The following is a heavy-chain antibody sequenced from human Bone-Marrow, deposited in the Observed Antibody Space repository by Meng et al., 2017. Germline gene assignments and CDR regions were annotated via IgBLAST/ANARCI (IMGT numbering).Heavy chain of an antibody. J-gene: IGHJ6*02. CDR1: GFTFSSYA. V-gene: IGHV3-23*01. Sequence: GESLKISCAASGFTFSSYAMSWVRQAPGKGLEWVSAISGSGGSTYYADSVKGRFTSSRDNAKNSLYLQMNSLRAEGTAVYYCAREDYDYYFYGMDVWGRGTMVTVSS. CDR3: AREDYDYYFYGMDV. CDR2: ISGSGGST. D-gene: IGHD4/OR15-4a*01.